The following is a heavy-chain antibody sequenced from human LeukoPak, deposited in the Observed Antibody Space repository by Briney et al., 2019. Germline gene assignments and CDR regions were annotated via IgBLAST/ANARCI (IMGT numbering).Heavy chain of an antibody. V-gene: IGHV3-49*03. Sequence: GGSLRLSCAASGFTFSSYAMSWFRQAPGKGRGWLGFIRSKAYGGTTEYAASVKGRFTISRDDSKSIAYLQMNSLKTEDTAVYYCTTTGVYYYYGMDVWGQGTTVTVSS. CDR1: GFTFSSYA. CDR2: IRSKAYGGTT. J-gene: IGHJ6*02. D-gene: IGHD1-1*01. CDR3: TTTGVYYYYGMDV.